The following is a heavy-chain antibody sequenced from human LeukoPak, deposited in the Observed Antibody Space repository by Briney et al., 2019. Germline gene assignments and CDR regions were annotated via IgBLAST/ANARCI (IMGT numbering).Heavy chain of an antibody. CDR1: GYTFTSYA. CDR2: INAGNGIT. CDR3: ARGDFWSGLFDY. Sequence: ASVKVSCKASGYTFTSYAMHWVRQAPGQRLEWMGWINAGNGITKYSQEFQGRVTITRDTSASTAYMELSSLRSEDMAVYYCARGDFWSGLFDYWGQGTLVTVSS. V-gene: IGHV1-3*03. J-gene: IGHJ4*02. D-gene: IGHD3-3*01.